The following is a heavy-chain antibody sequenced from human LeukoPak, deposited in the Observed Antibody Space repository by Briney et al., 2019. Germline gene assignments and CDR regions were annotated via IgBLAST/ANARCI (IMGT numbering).Heavy chain of an antibody. V-gene: IGHV4-34*01. CDR2: INHSGST. CDR1: GGSFSGYY. J-gene: IGHJ4*02. D-gene: IGHD3-9*01. Sequence: SETLSLTCAVYGGSFSGYYWSWIRQPPGKGLEWIGEINHSGSTNYNPSLKSRVTISVDTSKNQFSLKLSSVTAADTAVYYCATALVRYFDWSYSYYFDYWGQGTLVTVSS. CDR3: ATALVRYFDWSYSYYFDY.